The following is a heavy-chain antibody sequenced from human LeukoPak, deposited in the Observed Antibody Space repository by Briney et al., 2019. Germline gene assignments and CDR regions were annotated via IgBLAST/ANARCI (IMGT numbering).Heavy chain of an antibody. V-gene: IGHV3-53*01. CDR1: GFTVSNNY. CDR2: IHSGGTT. D-gene: IGHD5-12*01. J-gene: IGHJ4*02. Sequence: GGSLRLSCAASGFTVSNNYMSWVRQAPGKGLEWVSVIHSGGTTNYADSVHGRFPISRDNFKTTVYLHMNSLRAEDTAVYYCARDSDSGYGPFASWGQGTLVTVSS. CDR3: ARDSDSGYGPFAS.